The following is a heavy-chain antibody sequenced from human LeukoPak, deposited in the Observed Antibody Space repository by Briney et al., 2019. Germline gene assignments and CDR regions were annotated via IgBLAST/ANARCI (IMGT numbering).Heavy chain of an antibody. CDR3: ARGYSHNSGGWLDP. D-gene: IGHD5-12*01. J-gene: IGHJ5*02. V-gene: IGHV3-23*01. CDR2: LTDSGDAT. Sequence: GGSLRLSCAVSGFTFSHYAMSWVRQAPGTGPEWVGSLTDSGDATYYADSVKGRLTISRDNSNSTLYLHISGLRDEDTAVYYCARGYSHNSGGWLDPWGQGTLVTVSS. CDR1: GFTFSHYA.